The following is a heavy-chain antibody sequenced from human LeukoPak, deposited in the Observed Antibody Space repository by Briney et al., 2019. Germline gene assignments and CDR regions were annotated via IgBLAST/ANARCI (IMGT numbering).Heavy chain of an antibody. V-gene: IGHV3-53*01. Sequence: GGSLRLSCAASGFTVSSNYMSWVRQAPGKGLEWVSVIYSGGSTYYADSVKGRFTISRDNAKNSLYLQLNSLRVEDTAVYYCAMGDPFDYWGQGTLVTVSS. CDR3: AMGDPFDY. CDR1: GFTVSSNY. CDR2: IYSGGST. D-gene: IGHD2-21*02. J-gene: IGHJ4*02.